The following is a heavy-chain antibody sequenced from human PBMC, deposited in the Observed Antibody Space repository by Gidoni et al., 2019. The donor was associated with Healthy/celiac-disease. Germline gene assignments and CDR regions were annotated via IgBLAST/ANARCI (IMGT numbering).Heavy chain of an antibody. J-gene: IGHJ6*02. D-gene: IGHD3-3*01. V-gene: IGHV1-3*01. CDR3: ASSFNTYYDFWSGYSDGMDV. CDR2: INAGNGNT. CDR1: GYTFTSYA. Sequence: QVQLVQSGAEVKKPGASVKVSCKASGYTFTSYAIHWVRQAPGQRLEWMGWINAGNGNTKYSQKFQGRVTITRDTSASTAYMELSSLRSEDTAVYYCASSFNTYYDFWSGYSDGMDVWGQGTTVTVSS.